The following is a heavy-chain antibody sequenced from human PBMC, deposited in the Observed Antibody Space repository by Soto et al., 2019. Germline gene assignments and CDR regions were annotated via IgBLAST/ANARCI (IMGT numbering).Heavy chain of an antibody. J-gene: IGHJ6*02. Sequence: GASVKVSCKASGYTFTSYGISWVRQAPGQGLERKGRIIPIFGTANYAQKFQGRVTITADESTSTAYMELSSLRSEDTAVYYCARAIRFLEWLLRPPYYYYYGMDVWGQGTTVTVSS. CDR2: IIPIFGTA. CDR1: GYTFTSYG. CDR3: ARAIRFLEWLLRPPYYYYYGMDV. V-gene: IGHV1-69*13. D-gene: IGHD3-3*01.